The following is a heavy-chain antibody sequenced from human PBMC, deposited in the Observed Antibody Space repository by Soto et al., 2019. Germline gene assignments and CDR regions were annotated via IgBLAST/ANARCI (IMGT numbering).Heavy chain of an antibody. CDR2: IDSSRSVI. V-gene: IGHV3-48*02. Sequence: GPSLRFACAASGYTFAIYRFTWVRQGPGKGLEWVSFIDSSRSVIYYADSVKGRFNISRDNAKNSLYLRMNSLRDEGTAVYYCARESVSCSGRRCHGLGFDSWGQGT. CDR3: ARESVSCSGRRCHGLGFDS. D-gene: IGHD2-15*01. CDR1: GYTFAIYR. J-gene: IGHJ5*01.